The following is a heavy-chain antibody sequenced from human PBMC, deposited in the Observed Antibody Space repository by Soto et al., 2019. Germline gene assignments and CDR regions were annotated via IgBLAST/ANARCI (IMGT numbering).Heavy chain of an antibody. Sequence: QVQLVESGGGVVQPGRSLRLSCAASGFSLSRYGMHWVRQAPGKGLEWVALISYDGSNKYYADSVKGRFTISRDNSENTRELERNSRRAEDTAGYYCAKGGWNGDNGNFDYYYYGRDVWGQGTTVIVSS. CDR2: ISYDGSNK. CDR3: AKGGWNGDNGNFDYYYYGRDV. CDR1: GFSLSRYG. D-gene: IGHD3-3*01. V-gene: IGHV3-30*18. J-gene: IGHJ6*02.